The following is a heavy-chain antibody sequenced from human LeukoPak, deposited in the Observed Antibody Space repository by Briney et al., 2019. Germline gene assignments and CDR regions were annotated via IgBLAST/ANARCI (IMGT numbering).Heavy chain of an antibody. Sequence: GASVKVSCKASGYTFTGYYMHWVRQAPGQGLEWMGWINPNSGGTNYAQKFQGRVTMTRDTSISTAYMELSRLRSDDTAVYYCARGGYGTMIVVVIPSDAFDIWGQGTMVTVSS. CDR3: ARGGYGTMIVVVIPSDAFDI. V-gene: IGHV1-2*02. CDR1: GYTFTGYY. CDR2: INPNSGGT. D-gene: IGHD3-22*01. J-gene: IGHJ3*02.